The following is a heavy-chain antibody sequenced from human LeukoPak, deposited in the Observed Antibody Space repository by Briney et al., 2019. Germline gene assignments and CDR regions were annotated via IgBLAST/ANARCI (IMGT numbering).Heavy chain of an antibody. CDR1: GGSISSYY. D-gene: IGHD6-13*01. V-gene: IGHV4-59*08. J-gene: IGHJ6*03. CDR2: IYYSGST. CDR3: ARVSSSWSLHYYYYMDV. Sequence: SETLSLTCTVSGGSISSYYWSWIRQPPGKGLEWIGYIYYSGSTNYNPSLKSRVTISVDTSKNQFSLKLSSVTAADTAVYYCARVSSSWSLHYYYYMDVWGKGTTVTVSS.